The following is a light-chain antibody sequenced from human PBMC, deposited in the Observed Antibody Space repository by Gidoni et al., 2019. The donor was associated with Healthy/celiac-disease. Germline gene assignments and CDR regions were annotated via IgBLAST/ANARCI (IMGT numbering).Light chain of an antibody. J-gene: IGKJ2*01. CDR3: QQYNNWPQT. CDR2: GAS. CDR1: QSVSSN. V-gene: IGKV3-15*01. Sequence: EIVMTQSPATLSVSPGERATLSCRASQSVSSNLAWYQQKPGQDPRLLIYGASTRATGIHARFSGSGSGTEFTLTISSLQSEDFAVYYCQQYNNWPQTFGQGTKLEIQ.